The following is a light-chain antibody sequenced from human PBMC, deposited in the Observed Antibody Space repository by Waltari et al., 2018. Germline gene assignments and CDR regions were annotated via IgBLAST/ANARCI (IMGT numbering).Light chain of an antibody. CDR3: MQGLQIPFT. CDR1: QSLLHSNGYHY. J-gene: IGKJ2*01. V-gene: IGKV2-28*01. CDR2: FGS. Sequence: DIMMTQSPSSLPVSPGEPAYISCRSSQSLLHSNGYHYLDWYLQKPGPSPQLLIYFGSNRASGVADRFSGSASGTDFTLKVSRVEAEDVGVYFCMQGLQIPFTFGQGTKLEI.